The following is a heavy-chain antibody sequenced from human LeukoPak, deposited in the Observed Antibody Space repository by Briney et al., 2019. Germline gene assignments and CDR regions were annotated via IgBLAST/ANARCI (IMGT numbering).Heavy chain of an antibody. CDR2: INHSGST. CDR1: GGSFSGYY. Sequence: SETLSLTCAVYGGSFSGYYWSWIRQPPGKGLEGIGEINHSGSTNYNPSLKGRVTISVDTSKNQFSLKLSSVTAADTAVYYCASSDDILTGYYKGLDNWGQGTLVTVSS. J-gene: IGHJ4*02. V-gene: IGHV4-34*01. CDR3: ASSDDILTGYYKGLDN. D-gene: IGHD3-9*01.